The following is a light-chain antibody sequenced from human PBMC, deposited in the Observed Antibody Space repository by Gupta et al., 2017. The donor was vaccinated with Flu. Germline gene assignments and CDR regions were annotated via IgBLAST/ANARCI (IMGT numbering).Light chain of an antibody. CDR1: QSVSSNY. V-gene: IGKV3-20*01. Sequence: EVVVTQSPGTLSLSPGERATLSCWASQSVSSNYLLWYQQKPGQAPRLLIYGASRRAAGIPDRFSGSRSGTDFTLTISRLEPEDFAVYYCQQYDSSQLIFGGGTKVEIK. CDR2: GAS. CDR3: QQYDSSQLI. J-gene: IGKJ4*01.